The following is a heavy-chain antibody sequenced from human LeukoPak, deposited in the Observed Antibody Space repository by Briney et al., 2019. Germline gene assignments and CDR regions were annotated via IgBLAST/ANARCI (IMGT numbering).Heavy chain of an antibody. CDR2: IYSGGGT. CDR3: ARGGVYSDYARRYFDY. CDR1: GFTVSANY. J-gene: IGHJ4*02. D-gene: IGHD4-11*01. V-gene: IGHV3-53*01. Sequence: GGSLRLSCAASGFTVSANYMSWVRQAPGKGLEWVSVIYSGGGTYYADSVKGRFTLSRDNSKNTLYLQMNSLRAEDTAVYYCARGGVYSDYARRYFDYWGQGTLVTVSS.